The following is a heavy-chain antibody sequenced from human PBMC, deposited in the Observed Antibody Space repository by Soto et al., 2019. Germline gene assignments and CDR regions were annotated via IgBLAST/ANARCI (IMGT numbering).Heavy chain of an antibody. V-gene: IGHV4-31*03. CDR1: GGSTSSGGYY. CDR3: ARDLIVRGVPNWFDP. Sequence: PSETLSLTCTVSGGSTSSGGYYWSWIRQHPGKGLEWIGYIYYSGSTYYNPSLKSRVTISVDTSKNQFSLKLSSVTAADTAVYYCARDLIVRGVPNWFDPWGQGTLVTVSS. CDR2: IYYSGST. J-gene: IGHJ5*02. D-gene: IGHD3-10*01.